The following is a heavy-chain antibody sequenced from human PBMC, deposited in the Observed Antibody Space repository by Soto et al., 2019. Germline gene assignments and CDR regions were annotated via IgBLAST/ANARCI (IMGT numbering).Heavy chain of an antibody. V-gene: IGHV3-15*05. CDR3: VVGSPFEY. Sequence: PGGPLRLSYAVSGSILGDAWLSWQRQGPGKGLERDGRVKRKSVGETTDYAAPLTGRLTISRDDSKPTVYLQMNSLKIEDRGIDYCVVGSPFEYWGQGTLVTVSS. D-gene: IGHD1-26*01. CDR2: VKRKSVGETT. J-gene: IGHJ4*02. CDR1: GSILGDAW.